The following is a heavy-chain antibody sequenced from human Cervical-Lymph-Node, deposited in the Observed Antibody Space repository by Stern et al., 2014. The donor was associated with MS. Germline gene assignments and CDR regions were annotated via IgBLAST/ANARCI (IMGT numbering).Heavy chain of an antibody. J-gene: IGHJ4*02. CDR3: ARGSTVVTDYFDY. Sequence: QVQLVESGAEVKKPGASVKVSCKASGGTFSSYAINWVRQAPGQGLEWMGGIIPLFGTANYAQKFQGRVTITADESTSTAYMELSSLRSEDTAVYYCARGSTVVTDYFDYWGQGTLVTVSS. CDR1: GGTFSSYA. V-gene: IGHV1-69*01. D-gene: IGHD4-23*01. CDR2: IIPLFGTA.